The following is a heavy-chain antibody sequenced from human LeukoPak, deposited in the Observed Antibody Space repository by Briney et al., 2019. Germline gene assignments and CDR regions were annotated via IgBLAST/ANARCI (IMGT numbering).Heavy chain of an antibody. CDR2: IIPILGIA. J-gene: IGHJ5*02. V-gene: IGHV1-69*04. CDR1: GGTFSSYA. Sequence: GASVKVSCKAPGGTFSSYAISWVRQAPGQGLEWMGRIIPILGIANYAQKFQGRVTITADKSTSTAYMELSSLRSEDTAVYYCARTYSSSWKGGYNWFDPWGQGTLVTVSS. CDR3: ARTYSSSWKGGYNWFDP. D-gene: IGHD6-13*01.